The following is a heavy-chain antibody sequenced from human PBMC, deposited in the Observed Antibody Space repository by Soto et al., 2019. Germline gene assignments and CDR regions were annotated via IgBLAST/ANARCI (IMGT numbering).Heavy chain of an antibody. CDR2: ISSSSSYI. CDR3: ARDGAGVAGMDV. V-gene: IGHV3-21*01. CDR1: GCTFSSYS. D-gene: IGHD2-8*01. J-gene: IGHJ6*02. Sequence: GGSLRLSCAASGCTFSSYSMNWVRQAPGKGLEWVSSISSSSSYIYYADSVKGRFTISRDNAKNSLYLQMNSLRAEDTAVYYCARDGAGVAGMDVWGQGTTVTVSS.